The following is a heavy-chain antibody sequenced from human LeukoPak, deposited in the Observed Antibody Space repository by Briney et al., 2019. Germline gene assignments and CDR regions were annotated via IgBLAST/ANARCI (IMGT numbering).Heavy chain of an antibody. CDR1: GGSFSGYY. D-gene: IGHD3-16*01. V-gene: IGHV4-34*01. CDR2: INHSGST. Sequence: SETLSLTCAVYGGSFSGYYWSWIRQPPGKGLEWIGEINHSGSTNYNPSLKSRVTISVDTSKNQFSLKLSSVTAADTAVYNCARSWGRNYYYYYYMDVWGKGTTVTVSS. J-gene: IGHJ6*03. CDR3: ARSWGRNYYYYYYMDV.